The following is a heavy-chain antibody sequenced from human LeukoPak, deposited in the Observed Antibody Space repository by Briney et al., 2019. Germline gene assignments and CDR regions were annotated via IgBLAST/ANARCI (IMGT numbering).Heavy chain of an antibody. J-gene: IGHJ5*02. CDR2: MYYSGST. CDR3: AREGIAVWFDP. V-gene: IGHV4-39*07. D-gene: IGHD6-19*01. CDR1: GGSISSGSYL. Sequence: SETLSLTCTVSGGSISSGSYLWGWIRQPPGKGLEWIGSMYYSGSTYYNPSLKSRVTISVDTSKNQFSLKLSSVTAADTAVYYCAREGIAVWFDPWGQGTLVTVSS.